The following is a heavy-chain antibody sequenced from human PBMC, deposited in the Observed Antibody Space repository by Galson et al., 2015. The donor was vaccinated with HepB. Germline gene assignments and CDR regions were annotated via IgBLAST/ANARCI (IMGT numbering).Heavy chain of an antibody. V-gene: IGHV4-30-4*01. J-gene: IGHJ4*02. CDR2: IYYSGST. Sequence: LSLTCTVSGGSISSGDHYWSWIRQPPGKGLEWIGYIYYSGSTYYNPSLKSRVTISVDTSKNQFSLKLSSVTAADTAVYYCARGEQQLPLDYWGQGTLVTVSS. CDR3: ARGEQQLPLDY. D-gene: IGHD6-13*01. CDR1: GGSISSGDHY.